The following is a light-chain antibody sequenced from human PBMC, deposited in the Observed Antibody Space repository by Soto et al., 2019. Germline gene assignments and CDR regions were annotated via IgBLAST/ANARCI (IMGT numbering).Light chain of an antibody. Sequence: QSVLTQPPSASGTPGQRVSISCSGSDSNIGDNAVNWFQQLPGTAPKLLIFSNSQRPSGVPDRFSGAKSGTSASLAISGLQSEDEANYYCATWDDGLSAYVFGTGTKVTVL. J-gene: IGLJ1*01. V-gene: IGLV1-44*01. CDR1: DSNIGDNA. CDR2: SNS. CDR3: ATWDDGLSAYV.